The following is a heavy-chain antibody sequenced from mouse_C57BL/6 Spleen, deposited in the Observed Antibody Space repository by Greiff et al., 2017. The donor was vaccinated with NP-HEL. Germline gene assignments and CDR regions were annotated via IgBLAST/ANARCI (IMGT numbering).Heavy chain of an antibody. D-gene: IGHD1-1*01. J-gene: IGHJ1*03. V-gene: IGHV5-15*01. CDR3: ARRAVVAPYFDV. Sequence: EVKLVESGGGLVQPGGSLKLSCAASGFTFSDYGMSWVRQAPRKGPEWVAFISNLAYSIYYADSVTGRFTISRENAKNTLYLEMSSLRSEDTAMYYCARRAVVAPYFDVWGTGTTVTVSS. CDR1: GFTFSDYG. CDR2: ISNLAYSI.